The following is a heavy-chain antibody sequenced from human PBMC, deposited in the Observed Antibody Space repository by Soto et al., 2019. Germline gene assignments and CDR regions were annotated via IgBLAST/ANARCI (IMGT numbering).Heavy chain of an antibody. V-gene: IGHV1-18*01. D-gene: IGHD1-26*01. J-gene: IGHJ3*02. CDR2: ISAYNGNT. CDR1: GYPFTSYG. Sequence: GXPVKVSSKASGYPFTSYGISWVRQAPGQGLEWMGWISAYNGNTNYAQKLQGRVTMTTDTSTSTAYMELRSLRSDDTAVYYCARDMSYSDAFDIWGQGTMVTVSS. CDR3: ARDMSYSDAFDI.